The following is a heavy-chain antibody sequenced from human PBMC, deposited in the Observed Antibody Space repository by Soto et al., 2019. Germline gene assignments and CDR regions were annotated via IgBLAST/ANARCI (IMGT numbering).Heavy chain of an antibody. CDR2: IAVGSGNT. CDR1: GFTFTSSA. CDR3: AARGLYGDPAAAY. D-gene: IGHD4-17*01. Sequence: PGGSLRLSCKASGFTFTSSAVQWVRQARGQRLEWIGWIAVGSGNTNYAQKFQERVTITRDMSTSTAYMELSSLRSEDTAVYYCAARGLYGDPAAAYWGQGTLVTVSS. V-gene: IGHV1-58*01. J-gene: IGHJ4*02.